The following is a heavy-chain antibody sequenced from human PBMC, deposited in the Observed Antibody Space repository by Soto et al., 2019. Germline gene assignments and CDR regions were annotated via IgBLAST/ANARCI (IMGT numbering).Heavy chain of an antibody. V-gene: IGHV1-69*06. D-gene: IGHD2-15*01. Sequence: SVKVSRKASGGTYSIYAISWVRQAPGQGLEWMGGIIPIFGTANYAQKFQGRVTITADKSTSTAYMELSSLRSEDTAVYYCARGYCSGSSCSNWFDPWGQGTLVTVSS. CDR2: IIPIFGTA. CDR3: ARGYCSGSSCSNWFDP. CDR1: GGTYSIYA. J-gene: IGHJ5*02.